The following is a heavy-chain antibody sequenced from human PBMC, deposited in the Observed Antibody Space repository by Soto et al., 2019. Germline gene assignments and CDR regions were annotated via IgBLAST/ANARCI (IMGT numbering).Heavy chain of an antibody. CDR2: INPSGGST. J-gene: IGHJ4*02. CDR1: GYTFTSYY. Sequence: QVQLVQSGAEVKKPGASVKVSCKASGYTFTSYYMHWVRQAPGQGLEWMGIINPSGGSTSYAQKFQGRVTMTGDTSTSTVYMELSSLRSEDTAVYYCARDFRRGYFDYWGQGPLVTVSS. V-gene: IGHV1-46*01. CDR3: ARDFRRGYFDY. D-gene: IGHD3-10*01.